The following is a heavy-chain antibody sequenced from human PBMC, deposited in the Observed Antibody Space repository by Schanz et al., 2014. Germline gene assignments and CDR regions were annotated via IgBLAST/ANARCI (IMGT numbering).Heavy chain of an antibody. CDR1: GFTFSSYW. Sequence: VQLVESGGGLVQPGGSLRLSCAASGFTFSSYWMSWVRQAPGKGLEWVAFIRYDGSNKYYADSVKGRFTISRDNSKNALYLQMNSLRAEDTAVYYCARRITGTHHNPYYHGMDVWGQGTTVTVSS. CDR2: IRYDGSNK. D-gene: IGHD1-20*01. J-gene: IGHJ6*02. CDR3: ARRITGTHHNPYYHGMDV. V-gene: IGHV3-33*08.